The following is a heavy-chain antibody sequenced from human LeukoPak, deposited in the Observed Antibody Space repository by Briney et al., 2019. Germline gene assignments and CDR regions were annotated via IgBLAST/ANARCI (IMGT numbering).Heavy chain of an antibody. CDR3: AREFSSYSSSWYGGYYFDY. CDR2: IIPTFGTA. J-gene: IGHJ4*02. D-gene: IGHD6-13*01. Sequence: SVKVSCKASGGTFSSYAISWVRQAPGQGLEWMGGIIPTFGTANYAQKFQGRVTITTDESTSTAYMELSSLRSEDTAVYYCAREFSSYSSSWYGGYYFDYWGQGTLVTVSS. CDR1: GGTFSSYA. V-gene: IGHV1-69*05.